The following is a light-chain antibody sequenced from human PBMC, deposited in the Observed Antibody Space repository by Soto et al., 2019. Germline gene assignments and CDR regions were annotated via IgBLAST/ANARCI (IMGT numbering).Light chain of an antibody. J-gene: IGLJ1*01. CDR3: SSYTISNTLV. V-gene: IGLV2-14*01. CDR2: DVS. Sequence: QLVLTQPASVSGSPGQSITISCTGTSSDVGGYNYVSWYQQYPGKAPKLMIYDVSNRPSGFSNRFSGSKSGNTASLTISGLQAEDEADYYCSSYTISNTLVFGSGTKLTVL. CDR1: SSDVGGYNY.